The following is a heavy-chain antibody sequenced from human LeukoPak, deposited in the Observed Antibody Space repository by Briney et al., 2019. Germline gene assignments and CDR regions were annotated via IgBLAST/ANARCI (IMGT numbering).Heavy chain of an antibody. D-gene: IGHD2-15*01. CDR3: AKPPNSYCSGGSCYSGFDC. J-gene: IGHJ4*02. V-gene: IGHV3-30*18. Sequence: GGSLRLSCAASGFTFSNFGMHWVRQAPGKGLEWVTLISYDGSNKYYADSVKGRFTISRDNSKNTVYLQMNSLRAEDTAVYYCAKPPNSYCSGGSCYSGFDCWGQGTLVTVSS. CDR2: ISYDGSNK. CDR1: GFTFSNFG.